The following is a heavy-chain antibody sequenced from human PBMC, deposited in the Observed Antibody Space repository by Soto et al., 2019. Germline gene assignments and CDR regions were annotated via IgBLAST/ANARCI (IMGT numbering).Heavy chain of an antibody. Sequence: ELLLVESGGGLVQPGGSLRLSCEASGFSLRTYWMSWVRQAPGKGLEWVANINEAGTEKYYGGSVEGRFTISKDSAKNSLYLQMNSLRAEDTAFYYCARDGHALFARDYWCQGALVTVSS. CDR2: INEAGTEK. J-gene: IGHJ4*02. D-gene: IGHD3-10*02. CDR3: ARDGHALFARDY. CDR1: GFSLRTYW. V-gene: IGHV3-7*04.